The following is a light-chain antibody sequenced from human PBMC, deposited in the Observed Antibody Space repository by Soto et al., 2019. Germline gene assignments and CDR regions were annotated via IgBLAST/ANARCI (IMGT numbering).Light chain of an antibody. CDR2: ANN. V-gene: IGLV1-40*01. Sequence: QAVVTQPPSVSGAPGQRVTISCTGSSSNLGAGYDVHWYQKLPGTAPRLLIFANNNRPSGVPDRFSGSKSGTSATLAIIGLQAEDEADYYCQSYDSRLGASEVFGGGTKLTVL. CDR3: QSYDSRLGASEV. J-gene: IGLJ2*01. CDR1: SSNLGAGYD.